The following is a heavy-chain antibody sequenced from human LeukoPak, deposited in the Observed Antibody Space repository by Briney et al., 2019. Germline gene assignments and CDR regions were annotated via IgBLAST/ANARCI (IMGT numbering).Heavy chain of an antibody. D-gene: IGHD5-24*01. CDR2: IYYSGST. Sequence: PSETLSLTCTVSGGSISSSSYYWGWVRQPPGKGLEWIGSIYYSGSTYYNPSLKSRVTISVDTSKNQFSLKLTSVTAADTAVYYCARGGFNALYWGQGTLVTVSS. CDR3: ARGGFNALY. V-gene: IGHV4-39*07. CDR1: GGSISSSSYY. J-gene: IGHJ4*02.